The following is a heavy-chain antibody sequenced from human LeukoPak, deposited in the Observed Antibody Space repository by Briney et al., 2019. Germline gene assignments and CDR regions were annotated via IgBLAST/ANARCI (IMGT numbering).Heavy chain of an antibody. CDR1: GFTFSSYA. CDR3: AREWYSSGWMSPFDY. Sequence: GGSLRLSCAASGFTFSSYAMSWVRQAPGEGLEWVSAISGSGGSTYYADSMKGRFTISRDNSKNTLYLQMNSLRVEDTAVYYCAREWYSSGWMSPFDYWGQGTLVTVAS. CDR2: ISGSGGST. D-gene: IGHD6-19*01. V-gene: IGHV3-23*01. J-gene: IGHJ4*02.